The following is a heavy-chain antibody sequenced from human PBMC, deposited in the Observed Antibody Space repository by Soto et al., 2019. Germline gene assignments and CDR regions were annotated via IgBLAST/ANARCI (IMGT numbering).Heavy chain of an antibody. CDR2: IYQSGVT. CDR1: GDSYSISTYS. D-gene: IGHD6-19*01. J-gene: IGHJ5*02. Sequence: SETLSLTCTMSGDSYSISTYSWSWIRQPPGKALQWIGFIYQSGVTSYNPSLASRVSISLDRSNNQCSLKLKSVTAAAPAVYFCAGMPYTSGLRFDPWGPGTLVTVSS. CDR3: AGMPYTSGLRFDP. V-gene: IGHV4-30-2*01.